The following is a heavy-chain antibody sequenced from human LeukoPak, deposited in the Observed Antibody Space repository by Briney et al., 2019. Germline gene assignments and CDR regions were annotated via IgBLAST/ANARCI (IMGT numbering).Heavy chain of an antibody. J-gene: IGHJ5*02. V-gene: IGHV3-30*18. CDR3: AKGGQEIFGVVIPGELWFDP. D-gene: IGHD3-3*01. CDR1: GFTFSSYG. CDR2: ISYDGSNK. Sequence: GGSLRLSCAASGFTFSSYGMHWVRQAPGKGLEWVAVISYDGSNKYYADSVKGRFTISRDNSKNTLYLQMNSLRAEGTAVYYCAKGGQEIFGVVIPGELWFDPWGQGTLVTVSS.